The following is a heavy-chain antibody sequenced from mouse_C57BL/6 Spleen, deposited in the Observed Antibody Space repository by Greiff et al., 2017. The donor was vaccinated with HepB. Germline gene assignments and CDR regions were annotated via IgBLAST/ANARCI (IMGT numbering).Heavy chain of an antibody. Sequence: VQLQQPGAELVKPGASVKLSCKASGYTFTSYWMHWVKQRPGRGLGWIGRIDPNSGGTKYNEKFKSKATLTVDKPSSTAYMQLSSLTSEDSAVYYCAIYHCYGSTYDAMDYWGQGTSVTVSS. CDR2: IDPNSGGT. D-gene: IGHD1-1*01. CDR3: AIYHCYGSTYDAMDY. V-gene: IGHV1-72*01. J-gene: IGHJ4*01. CDR1: GYTFTSYW.